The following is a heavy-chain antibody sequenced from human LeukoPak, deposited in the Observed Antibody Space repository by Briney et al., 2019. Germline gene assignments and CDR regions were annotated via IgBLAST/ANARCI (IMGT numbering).Heavy chain of an antibody. V-gene: IGHV5-51*01. D-gene: IGHD3-10*01. J-gene: IGHJ5*02. CDR1: GYKFSDYW. CDR3: ARFSGPSLERNWFDP. CDR2: IFPLDFSV. Sequence: GESLKISCKGSGYKFSDYWIGWVRQLPGKGLEWMGIIFPLDFSVRYRPSFQGEITISADKSLSTAFLQWSSLEASDSAIYYCARFSGPSLERNWFDPWGQGTLVTVSS.